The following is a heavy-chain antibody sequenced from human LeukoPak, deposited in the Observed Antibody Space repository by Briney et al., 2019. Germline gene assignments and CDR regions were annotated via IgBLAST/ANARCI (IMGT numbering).Heavy chain of an antibody. CDR2: ISSSSSYT. CDR3: ATDRALEYCSSTSCQLFDY. CDR1: GFTFSGSA. Sequence: GGSLRLSCAASGFTFSGSAMHWVRQAPGKGLEWVSYISSSSSYTNYADSVKGRFTISRDNAKNSLYLQMNSLRAEDTAVYYCATDRALEYCSSTSCQLFDYWGQGTLVTVSS. J-gene: IGHJ4*02. V-gene: IGHV3-11*05. D-gene: IGHD2-2*01.